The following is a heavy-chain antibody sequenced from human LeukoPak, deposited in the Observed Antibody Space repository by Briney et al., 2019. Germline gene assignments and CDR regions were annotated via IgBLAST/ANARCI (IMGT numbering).Heavy chain of an antibody. J-gene: IGHJ6*02. V-gene: IGHV1-18*01. Sequence: ASVKVSCKASGYTFTSYGISWVRQAPGQGLEWMGWISAYNGNTNYAQKLQGRFTMTTDTSTSTAYMELRSLRSDDTAVYYCARENSNHFYYYYGMDVWGQGTTVTVSS. CDR2: ISAYNGNT. D-gene: IGHD6-13*01. CDR3: ARENSNHFYYYYGMDV. CDR1: GYTFTSYG.